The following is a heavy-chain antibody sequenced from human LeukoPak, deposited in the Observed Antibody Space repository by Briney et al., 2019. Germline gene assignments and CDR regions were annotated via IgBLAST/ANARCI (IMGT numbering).Heavy chain of an antibody. CDR2: FSGSDGTI. J-gene: IGHJ3*02. Sequence: PGGSLRLSCAASGFTFSNYWMHWVRQAPGKGLMWVSGFSGSDGTIWYAESVKGRFTISRDNFQNTLYLQMNSLRAEDTAVYYCAKSLPAAAGTGAFDIWGQGTMVTVSS. CDR1: GFTFSNYW. D-gene: IGHD6-13*01. CDR3: AKSLPAAAGTGAFDI. V-gene: IGHV3-23*01.